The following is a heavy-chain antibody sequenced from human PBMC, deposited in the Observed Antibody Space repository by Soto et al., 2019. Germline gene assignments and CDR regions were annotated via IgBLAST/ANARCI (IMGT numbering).Heavy chain of an antibody. D-gene: IGHD2-8*01. CDR2: INVANGNT. J-gene: IGHJ4*02. Sequence: ASVKVSCKASGYDFSSYPINWVRQAPGQRPEWVGWINVANGNTQYSRKVQDRITITRDTSAATVYMLLSSLRSEDTAVYFCAPRGVPCTIGGGACDHFDNWGQGTMVTVSS. CDR3: APRGVPCTIGGGACDHFDN. CDR1: GYDFSSYP. V-gene: IGHV1-3*01.